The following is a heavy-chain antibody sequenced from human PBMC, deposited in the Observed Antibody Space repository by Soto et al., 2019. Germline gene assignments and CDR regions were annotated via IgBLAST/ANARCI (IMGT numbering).Heavy chain of an antibody. CDR1: GYTFTRYQ. CDR3: ARSYCSNGVCYTGSYYSDAMDF. Sequence: ASVKVSCKASGYTFTRYQMHWVRQAPGQGLEWMGIINPSGGSISYAQKFQGRVTMTRDTSTSTVYMELSSLRSEDTAVYYCARSYCSNGVCYTGSYYSDAMDFWGQGTTVTVSS. D-gene: IGHD2-8*01. J-gene: IGHJ6*02. V-gene: IGHV1-46*01. CDR2: INPSGGSI.